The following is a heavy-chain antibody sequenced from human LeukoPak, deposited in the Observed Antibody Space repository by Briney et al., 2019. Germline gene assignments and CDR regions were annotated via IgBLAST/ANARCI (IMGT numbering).Heavy chain of an antibody. J-gene: IGHJ3*01. V-gene: IGHV4-39*01. Sequence: SETLSLTCAVSGGYISSTSYYWAWIRQPPGKGLEWSGTIYYSGSTYHNPSLKSRVTLSVDTSRNQFSLRLTSVDAADTAVYYCAKAGVRYFDSSGLYAFDFWGQGTTVTVSS. CDR2: IYYSGST. CDR1: GGYISSTSYY. D-gene: IGHD3-22*01. CDR3: AKAGVRYFDSSGLYAFDF.